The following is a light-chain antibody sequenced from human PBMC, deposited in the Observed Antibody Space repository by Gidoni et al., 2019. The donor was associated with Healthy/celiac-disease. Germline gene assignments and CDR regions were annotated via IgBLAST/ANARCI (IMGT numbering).Light chain of an antibody. V-gene: IGKV3-11*01. CDR1: QSVSSY. CDR2: DAS. J-gene: IGKJ4*01. Sequence: EIVLTHSPATLSLSPGERATLSCRASQSVSSYLAWYQQKPGQAPRLLIYDASNRATGIPARFSGSGSGTDFTLTISSLEPEDFAVYYCQQRSNWPPAFGGXTKVEIK. CDR3: QQRSNWPPA.